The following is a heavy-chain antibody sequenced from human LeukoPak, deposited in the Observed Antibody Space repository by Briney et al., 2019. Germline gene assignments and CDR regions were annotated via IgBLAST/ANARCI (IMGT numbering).Heavy chain of an antibody. CDR2: ISTTSYI. D-gene: IGHD6-6*01. CDR3: ARVVSAARSLPYYYYMDV. J-gene: IGHJ6*03. CDR1: GFTFSSYA. V-gene: IGHV3-21*01. Sequence: GGSLRLSCAASGFTFSSYAMSWVRQAPGKGLEWVSSISTTSYIYYADSLKGRFTISRDNAKNSLFLQMNSLRAEDTAVYYCARVVSAARSLPYYYYMDVWGKGTTVTVSS.